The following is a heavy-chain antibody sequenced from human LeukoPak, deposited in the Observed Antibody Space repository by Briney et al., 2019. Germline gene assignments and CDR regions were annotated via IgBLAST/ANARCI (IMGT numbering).Heavy chain of an antibody. CDR3: ARGVHGDYRGYFDL. J-gene: IGHJ2*01. D-gene: IGHD4-17*01. Sequence: SETLSLTCTVSGGSITSYYWSWIRQPPGKGLEWIGYIYYSGSTNYNPSLKSRVTISVDTSKNQFSLKLSSVTAADTAVYYCARGVHGDYRGYFDLWGRGTLVTVSS. CDR1: GGSITSYY. V-gene: IGHV4-59*01. CDR2: IYYSGST.